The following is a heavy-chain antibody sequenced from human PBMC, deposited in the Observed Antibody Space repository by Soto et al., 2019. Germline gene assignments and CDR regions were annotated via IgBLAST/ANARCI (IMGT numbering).Heavy chain of an antibody. Sequence: QVQLQQWGAGLLKPSETLSLTCAVYGGSFSGYYWSWIRQSPGKGLEWIGEINHSGGTKYNPSLESRGTISLDMSNNQFSLNLSSVTAADTAVYYCARERVGSTKDYFDYWGQGTLVTVSS. D-gene: IGHD1-26*01. V-gene: IGHV4-34*01. CDR2: INHSGGT. CDR1: GGSFSGYY. CDR3: ARERVGSTKDYFDY. J-gene: IGHJ4*02.